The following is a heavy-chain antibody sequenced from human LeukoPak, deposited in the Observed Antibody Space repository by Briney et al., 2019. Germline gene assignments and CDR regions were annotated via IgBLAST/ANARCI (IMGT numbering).Heavy chain of an antibody. CDR1: GYTFTDYY. CDR3: ARDGVGTYDY. V-gene: IGHV1-2*02. J-gene: IGHJ4*02. D-gene: IGHD1-26*01. Sequence: ASVKDSCKASGYTFTDYYIHWLRQAPGQGLEWMGWIYPNNGDTNYAQKFQGSVTMTRDTSINTAYMELSSLTSDDTAVYYCARDGVGTYDYWGQGTLVTVSS. CDR2: IYPNNGDT.